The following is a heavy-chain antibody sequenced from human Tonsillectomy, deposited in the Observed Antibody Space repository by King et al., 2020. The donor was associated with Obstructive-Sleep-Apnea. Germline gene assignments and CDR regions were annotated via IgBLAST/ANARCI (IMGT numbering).Heavy chain of an antibody. Sequence: VQLVESGGGLVQPGGSLRLSCAASGFTFSSYWMSWVRQAPGKGLEWVANIKQDGSEKYYVDSVKGRFTISRDNAKNSLYLQMNSLRAEDTAVYYCARDEGKDIVVVVAAPFDYWGQGTLVTVSS. CDR3: ARDEGKDIVVVVAAPFDY. V-gene: IGHV3-7*01. D-gene: IGHD2-15*01. CDR1: GFTFSSYW. J-gene: IGHJ4*02. CDR2: IKQDGSEK.